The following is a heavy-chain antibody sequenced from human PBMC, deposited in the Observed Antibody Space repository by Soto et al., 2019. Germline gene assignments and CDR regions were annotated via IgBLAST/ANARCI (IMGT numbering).Heavy chain of an antibody. CDR1: GYTFNTHG. CDR3: ARDPHEFWTSYWFDP. V-gene: IGHV1-18*01. J-gene: IGHJ5*02. Sequence: ASVKVSCKTSGYTFNTHGINWVRQAPGQGLELMGWISAYTGKTTYAEKFQGRVTLTTDTSTSTAYMELRSLRSDDTTIYYCARDPHEFWTSYWFDPWGQGTPVTVSS. CDR2: ISAYTGKT. D-gene: IGHD3-3*01.